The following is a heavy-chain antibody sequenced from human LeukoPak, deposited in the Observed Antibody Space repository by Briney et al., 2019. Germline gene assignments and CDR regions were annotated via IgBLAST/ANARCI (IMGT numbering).Heavy chain of an antibody. D-gene: IGHD5-12*01. Sequence: VKVSCKASGYTFTGHYMHWVRQAPGQGLEWMGWIYPKSGGTNYAQKVQTRVTMTRDTSITTAFMELNILKSDDTAVYYCVRDGYSGGAFDIWGQGTMVTVSS. CDR1: GYTFTGHY. CDR3: VRDGYSGGAFDI. V-gene: IGHV1-2*02. CDR2: IYPKSGGT. J-gene: IGHJ3*02.